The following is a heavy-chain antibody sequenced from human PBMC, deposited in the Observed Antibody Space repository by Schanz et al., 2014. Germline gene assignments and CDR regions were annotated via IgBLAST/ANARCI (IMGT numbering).Heavy chain of an antibody. CDR3: VRDTDYHFDY. Sequence: VQLVESGGGLVQPGGSLRLSCAASGFTVSSNHMSWVRQAPGKGLEWVAVIWYDGSNKDYADSVKGRFTISRDNAKNTLYLQMNSLRAEDTAVYYCVRDTDYHFDYWGQGTLVTVSS. J-gene: IGHJ4*02. CDR2: IWYDGSNK. V-gene: IGHV3-33*08. D-gene: IGHD4-17*01. CDR1: GFTVSSNH.